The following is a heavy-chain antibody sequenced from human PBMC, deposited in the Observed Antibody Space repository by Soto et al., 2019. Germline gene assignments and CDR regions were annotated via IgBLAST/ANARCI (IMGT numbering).Heavy chain of an antibody. CDR3: ASGRAGIAAADPGFDY. V-gene: IGHV3-30-3*01. D-gene: IGHD6-13*01. CDR2: ISYDGSNK. CDR1: GFTFSSYA. J-gene: IGHJ4*02. Sequence: GGSLRLSCAASGFTFSSYAMHWVRQAPGKGLEWVAVISYDGSNKYYADSVKGRFTISGDNSKNTLYLQMNSVRAEDTAVYYCASGRAGIAAADPGFDYWGQGTLVTVSS.